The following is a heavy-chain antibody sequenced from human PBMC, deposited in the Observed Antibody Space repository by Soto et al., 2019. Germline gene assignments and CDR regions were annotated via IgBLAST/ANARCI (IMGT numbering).Heavy chain of an antibody. Sequence: PGGSLRLSCAASGFTFSSYGMHWVRQAPGKGLEWVAVISYDGSNKYYADSVKGRFTISRDNSKNTLYLQMNSLRAEDTAVYYCYGNYYDSSGSHRFDPWGQGTLVTVSS. CDR2: ISYDGSNK. CDR1: GFTFSSYG. D-gene: IGHD3-22*01. J-gene: IGHJ5*02. CDR3: YGNYYDSSGSHRFDP. V-gene: IGHV3-30*03.